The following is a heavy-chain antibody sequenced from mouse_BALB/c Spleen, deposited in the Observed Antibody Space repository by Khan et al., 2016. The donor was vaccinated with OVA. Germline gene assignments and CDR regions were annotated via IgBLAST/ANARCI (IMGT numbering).Heavy chain of an antibody. V-gene: IGHV9-3-1*01. D-gene: IGHD4-1*02. CDR3: AKPNSYWNFDV. CDR2: INTYTGKP. J-gene: IGHJ1*01. Sequence: QIQLVQSGPELKKPGETVKISCKASGYTFTNYGMNWVKQAPGKGLKWMGWINTYTGKPTYADDFKGRSAFSLDTSASTAYLQIRNLKNDDTATXLWAKPNSYWNFDVQGAGNTITVAT. CDR1: GYTFTNYG.